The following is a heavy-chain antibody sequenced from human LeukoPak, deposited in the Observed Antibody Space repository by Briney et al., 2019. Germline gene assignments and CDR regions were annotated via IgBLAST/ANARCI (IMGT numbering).Heavy chain of an antibody. CDR3: ASASYYDSSGSDDY. J-gene: IGHJ4*02. D-gene: IGHD3-22*01. Sequence: GASVKVSCKASGYTFTSYYMHWVRQAPGQGLEWMGIINPSGGSTSYAQKFQGRVTMTRDTSKNQFSLKLSSVTAADTAVYYCASASYYDSSGSDDYWGQGTLVTVSS. CDR2: INPSGGST. V-gene: IGHV1-46*01. CDR1: GYTFTSYY.